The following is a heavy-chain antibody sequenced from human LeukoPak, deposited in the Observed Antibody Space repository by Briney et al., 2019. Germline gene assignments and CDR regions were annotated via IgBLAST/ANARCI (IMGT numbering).Heavy chain of an antibody. Sequence: ASVKVSCKVSGYTLTELSMHWVRQAPGKGLEWMGGFDPEDGETIYAQKFQGRVTMTEDTSTDTAYMELSSLRSEDTAVYYCATGYSSSWQNWFDPWGRGTLVTVSS. V-gene: IGHV1-24*01. J-gene: IGHJ5*02. CDR1: GYTLTELS. D-gene: IGHD6-13*01. CDR3: ATGYSSSWQNWFDP. CDR2: FDPEDGET.